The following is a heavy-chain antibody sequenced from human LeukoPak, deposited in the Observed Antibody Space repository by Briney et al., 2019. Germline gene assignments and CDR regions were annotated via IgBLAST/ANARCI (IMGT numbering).Heavy chain of an antibody. V-gene: IGHV4-4*01. J-gene: IGHJ4*02. D-gene: IGHD1-26*01. CDR2: IYHSGST. CDR1: GGSISSSNW. Sequence: SGTLSLTCAVSGGSISSSNWWSWVRQPPGKGLEWIGEIYHSGSTNYNPSLKSRVTISVDKSKNQFSLKLSSVTAADTAVYRCARLAKVESRSLAHYFDSWGQGALVTVSS. CDR3: ARLAKVESRSLAHYFDS.